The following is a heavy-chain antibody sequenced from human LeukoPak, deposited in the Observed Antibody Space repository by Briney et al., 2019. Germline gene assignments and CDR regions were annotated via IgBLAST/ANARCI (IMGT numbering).Heavy chain of an antibody. V-gene: IGHV4-59*01. D-gene: IGHD6-19*01. J-gene: IGHJ5*02. CDR3: AKGLLGIAVAGTTFRFDP. CDR2: IYYSGST. Sequence: PSETLSLTCTVSGGSISSYYWSWIRQPPGKGLEWIGYIYYSGSTNYNPSLKSRVTISVDTSKNQFSLKLSSVTVADTAVYYCAKGLLGIAVAGTTFRFDPWGQGTLVTVSS. CDR1: GGSISSYY.